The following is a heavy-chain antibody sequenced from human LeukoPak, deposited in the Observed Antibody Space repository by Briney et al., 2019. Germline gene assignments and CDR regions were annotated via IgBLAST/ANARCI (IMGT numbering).Heavy chain of an antibody. D-gene: IGHD6-19*01. CDR3: ATLSAYSSGCY. Sequence: GGSLRLSCAASGFTFNTYWIHWVRQAPGKGLVWVSRIKSDGTSANYADSVKGRFSFSRDNAKNKFYLQMNSLRAEDTAVYYCATLSAYSSGCYWGQGTLVTVS. J-gene: IGHJ4*02. V-gene: IGHV3-74*01. CDR1: GFTFNTYW. CDR2: IKSDGTSA.